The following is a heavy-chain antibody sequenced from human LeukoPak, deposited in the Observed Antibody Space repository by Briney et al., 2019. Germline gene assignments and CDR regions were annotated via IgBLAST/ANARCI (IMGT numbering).Heavy chain of an antibody. Sequence: SQTLSLTCTVSGGSISSGDYYWRWIRQPPGKGLEWIGYIYYSGSTYYNPSLKSRVTISVDTSKNQFSLKLSSVTAADTAVYYCARVLRYYDSSGYYENFDYWGQGTLVTVSS. V-gene: IGHV4-30-4*01. J-gene: IGHJ4*02. CDR2: IYYSGST. D-gene: IGHD3-22*01. CDR3: ARVLRYYDSSGYYENFDY. CDR1: GGSISSGDYY.